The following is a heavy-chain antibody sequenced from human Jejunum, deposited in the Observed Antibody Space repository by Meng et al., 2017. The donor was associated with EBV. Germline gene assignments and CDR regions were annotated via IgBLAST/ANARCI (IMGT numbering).Heavy chain of an antibody. CDR2: INTNTGYP. Sequence: VQLVQSGFVLKKPGASVKVSCKASGYTFTSSGINWVRQAPGQGLEWMGWINTNTGYPTYAQDFTGRFVFTLDTSVSTAYLQITSLSTEDNAVYYCARVRPGGGWFDPWGQGTLVTVSS. CDR3: ARVRPGGGWFDP. V-gene: IGHV7-4-1*02. D-gene: IGHD2-8*02. J-gene: IGHJ5*02. CDR1: GYTFTSSG.